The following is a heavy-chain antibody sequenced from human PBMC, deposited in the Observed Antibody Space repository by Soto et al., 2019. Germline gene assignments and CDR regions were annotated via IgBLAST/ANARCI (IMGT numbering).Heavy chain of an antibody. CDR1: GGSISSYY. CDR3: ERDDGERWVIYNFDY. Sequence: SETLSLTCTVSGGSISSYYWSWIRQPAGKGLEWIGRIYTSGNTNYNPSLESRVTMSLDRSKNQFSLNLSSVTAADTAVYYCERDDGERWVIYNFDYWGQGTQATVYS. CDR2: IYTSGNT. D-gene: IGHD2-21*01. J-gene: IGHJ4*02. V-gene: IGHV4-4*07.